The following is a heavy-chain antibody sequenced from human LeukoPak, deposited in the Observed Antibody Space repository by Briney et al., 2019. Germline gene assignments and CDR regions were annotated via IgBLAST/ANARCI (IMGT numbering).Heavy chain of an antibody. D-gene: IGHD1-1*01. CDR3: ARALAGTAELDV. Sequence: ASVKVSCKASGYTFTSYDIHWVRQATGQGLEWMGRMNPNNGNTGDAQKFQGRVTMARDPSISTAYMELSSLRSEDTGVYFCARALAGTAELDVWGKGTTVTVSS. CDR1: GYTFTSYD. CDR2: MNPNNGNT. V-gene: IGHV1-8*01. J-gene: IGHJ6*04.